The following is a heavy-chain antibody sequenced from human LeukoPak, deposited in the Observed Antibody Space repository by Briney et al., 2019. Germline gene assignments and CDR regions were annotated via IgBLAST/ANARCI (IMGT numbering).Heavy chain of an antibody. CDR1: GVTISTYH. CDR2: LYSRGNT. J-gene: IGHJ6*03. V-gene: IGHV4-4*08. D-gene: IGHD2-21*01. CDR3: ARDRAYYYTDF. Sequence: SETLSLTCTVSGVTISTYHWSWIRQPPGKGLEWMGYLYSRGNTNYNPSLKSRVTISADMSKNQFSLELDSVPAADTAVYYCARDRAYYYTDFWGKGTTVTVSS.